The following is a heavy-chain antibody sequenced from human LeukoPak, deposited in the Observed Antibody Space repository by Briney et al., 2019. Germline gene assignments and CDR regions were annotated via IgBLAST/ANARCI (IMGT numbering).Heavy chain of an antibody. D-gene: IGHD5-12*01. V-gene: IGHV4-39*07. CDR2: IYYSGST. CDR1: GGSISSSSYY. CDR3: ARERRGYSGYDNYYYYYMDV. Sequence: SETLSLTCTVSGGSISSSSYYWGWIRQPPGKGLEWIGSIYYSGSTYYNPSLKSRVTISVDTSKNQFSPKLSSVTAADTAVYYCARERRGYSGYDNYYYYYMDVWGKGTTVTVSS. J-gene: IGHJ6*03.